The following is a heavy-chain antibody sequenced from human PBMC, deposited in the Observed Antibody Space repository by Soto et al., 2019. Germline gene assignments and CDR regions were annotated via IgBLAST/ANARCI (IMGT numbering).Heavy chain of an antibody. D-gene: IGHD3-3*01. V-gene: IGHV3-23*01. CDR1: GFSFSSYA. Sequence: GSLRLSCAGSGFSFSSYAMSWVRQARGKGLEWVSAISGSGGSTYYADSVKGRFTISRDISRNTVYLQMNSLRAEDTAVYYCAKGVKYYDFWSGYFEYWGPGTVVTVSS. J-gene: IGHJ4*02. CDR2: ISGSGGST. CDR3: AKGVKYYDFWSGYFEY.